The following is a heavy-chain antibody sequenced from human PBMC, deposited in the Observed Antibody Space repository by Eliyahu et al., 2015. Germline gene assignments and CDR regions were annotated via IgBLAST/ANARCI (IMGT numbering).Heavy chain of an antibody. CDR3: ARRGYDSSGYMGGDAFDI. V-gene: IGHV5-51*01. J-gene: IGHJ3*02. Sequence: EVQLVQSGAEVKKPGESLKISCKGSGYSFTSYWIGWVRQMPGKGLEWMGIIYPGDSDTRYSPSFQGQVTISADKSISTAYLQWSSLKASDTAMYYCARRGYDSSGYMGGDAFDIWGQGTMVTVSS. CDR2: IYPGDSDT. CDR1: GYSFTSYW. D-gene: IGHD3-22*01.